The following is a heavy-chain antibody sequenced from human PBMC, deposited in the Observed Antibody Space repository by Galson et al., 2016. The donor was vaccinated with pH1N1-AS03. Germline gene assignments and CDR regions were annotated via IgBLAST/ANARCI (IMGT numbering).Heavy chain of an antibody. J-gene: IGHJ6*02. D-gene: IGHD1-26*01. CDR2: INPNNGVT. CDR3: ARDPRGPCSSATCATTYYFGMDV. Sequence: SVKVSCKASGYIFTSFYVHWVRQAPGQGLEWMGWINPNNGVTNYAQKFQAWVTMTGGTSISTAYMELYGLKSDDTAVYYCARDPRGPCSSATCATTYYFGMDVWGQGTTVIVSS. V-gene: IGHV1-2*04. CDR1: GYIFTSFY.